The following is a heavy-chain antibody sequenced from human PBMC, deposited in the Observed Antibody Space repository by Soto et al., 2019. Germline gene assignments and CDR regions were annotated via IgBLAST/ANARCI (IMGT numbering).Heavy chain of an antibody. Sequence: QVQLVQSGAEVKKPGPSVKVSCKASGGTFSSYAITLVRQAPGQGLDWMGGIITIFGTANYAQKLQGRITITSDESTSTAYMELSSLRSEDTAVYYSAREGEAVARFYYWGQGTLDTGSS. CDR2: IITIFGTA. CDR3: AREGEAVARFYY. CDR1: GGTFSSYA. D-gene: IGHD6-19*01. V-gene: IGHV1-69*05. J-gene: IGHJ4*02.